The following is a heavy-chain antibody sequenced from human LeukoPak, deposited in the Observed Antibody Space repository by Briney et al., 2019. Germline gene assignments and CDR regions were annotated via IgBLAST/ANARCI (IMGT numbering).Heavy chain of an antibody. D-gene: IGHD2-8*02. J-gene: IGHJ6*02. Sequence: PSETLSLTCTVSGGSISSRNYYWSWIRQPPGKGLERIGFIHYSGDTYYKPSLKSRLTISLDTSKNLFSLNVNSVTAADTAVYFCASNYWSYYYNAMDVWGQGTTVTVSS. CDR3: ASNYWSYYYNAMDV. CDR2: IHYSGDT. CDR1: GGSISSRNYY. V-gene: IGHV4-30-4*01.